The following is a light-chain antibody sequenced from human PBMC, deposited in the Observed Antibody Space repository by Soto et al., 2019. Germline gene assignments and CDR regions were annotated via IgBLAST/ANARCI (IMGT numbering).Light chain of an antibody. CDR1: SGHSSYI. J-gene: IGLJ3*02. V-gene: IGLV4-60*03. Sequence: QSVLTQSSSASASLGSSVKLTCTLSSGHSSYIIAWHQQQPGKAPRYLIKLEGSGSYNKGSGVPDRFSGSSSGADRYLTISILPAEDEADYYCETWDSNTWVFGGGTKLTVL. CDR3: ETWDSNTWV. CDR2: LEGSGSY.